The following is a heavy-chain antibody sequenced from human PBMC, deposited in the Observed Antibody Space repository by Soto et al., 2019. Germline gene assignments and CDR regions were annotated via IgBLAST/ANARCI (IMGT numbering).Heavy chain of an antibody. Sequence: PGESLKISCKGSGYSFTSYWISWVRQMPGKGLEWMGRIDPSDSYTNYSPSFQGHVTISADKSISTAYLQWSSLKASDTAMYYCASPTYGSGSYYSYYYYGMDVWGQGTTVTVSS. J-gene: IGHJ6*02. CDR2: IDPSDSYT. CDR1: GYSFTSYW. D-gene: IGHD3-10*01. CDR3: ASPTYGSGSYYSYYYYGMDV. V-gene: IGHV5-10-1*01.